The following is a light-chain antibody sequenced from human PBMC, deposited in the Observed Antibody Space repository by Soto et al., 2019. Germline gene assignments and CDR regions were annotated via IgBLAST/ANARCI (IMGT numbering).Light chain of an antibody. J-gene: IGKJ1*01. V-gene: IGKV3-15*01. CDR2: GAS. Sequence: EIVMTQSPATLSVSPAERATLSCRASQSIANNLAWYQQLPGQAPRLLIYGASNTATGIPARFSGSGSGTEFTLTISSLQSEDFAVYYCLHYKDWPRWTFGQGTRVEV. CDR1: QSIANN. CDR3: LHYKDWPRWT.